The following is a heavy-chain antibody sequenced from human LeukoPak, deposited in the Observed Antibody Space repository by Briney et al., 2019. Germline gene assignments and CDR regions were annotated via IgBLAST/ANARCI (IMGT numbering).Heavy chain of an antibody. Sequence: PSETLSLTCTVPGGSISSYYWSWIRQPAGKGLEWIGRIYTSGSTNYNPSLKSRVTMSVDTSKHQSSLKLSSVTAADTAVYYCASSKLLYFGYYMDVWGKGTTVTVSS. V-gene: IGHV4-4*07. D-gene: IGHD3-9*01. CDR1: GGSISSYY. J-gene: IGHJ6*03. CDR3: ASSKLLYFGYYMDV. CDR2: IYTSGST.